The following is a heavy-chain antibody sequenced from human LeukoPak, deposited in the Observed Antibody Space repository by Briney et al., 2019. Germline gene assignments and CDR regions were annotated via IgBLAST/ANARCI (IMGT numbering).Heavy chain of an antibody. CDR2: IYHSGST. V-gene: IGHV4-30-2*01. Sequence: PSGTLSLTCTVSGGSISSGGYYWSWIRQPPGKGLEWIGYIYHSGSTYYNPSLKSRVTISVDRSKNQFSLKLSSVTAADTAVYYCAGPGGQLPYDAFDIWGQGTMVTVSS. CDR1: GGSISSGGYY. D-gene: IGHD2-2*02. J-gene: IGHJ3*02. CDR3: AGPGGQLPYDAFDI.